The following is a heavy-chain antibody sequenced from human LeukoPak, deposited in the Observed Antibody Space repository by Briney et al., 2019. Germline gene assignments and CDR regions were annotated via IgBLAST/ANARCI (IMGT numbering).Heavy chain of an antibody. CDR3: AKDLEGITMIVVVNNGDY. CDR1: GFTFTSYG. D-gene: IGHD3-22*01. Sequence: PGGSLRLSCAASGFTFTSYGMHWVRQAPGKGLEWVAVISYDGSNKYYADSVKGRFTISRDNSKNTLYLQMNSLRAEDTAVYYCAKDLEGITMIVVVNNGDYWGQGTLVTVSS. V-gene: IGHV3-30*18. CDR2: ISYDGSNK. J-gene: IGHJ4*02.